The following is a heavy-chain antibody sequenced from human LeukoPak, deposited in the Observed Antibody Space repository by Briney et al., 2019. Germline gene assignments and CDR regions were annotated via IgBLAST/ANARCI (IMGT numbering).Heavy chain of an antibody. V-gene: IGHV4-4*07. CDR1: GASISSHY. Sequence: SETLSLTCTVSGASISSHYWSWIRQPAGKGLEWIGRIYNSGSTNYNLSLKSRVTISVDTSKNQFSLKLSSVTAADTAVYYCAKHYYGGNTREYWYFDLWGRGTLVTVSS. CDR2: IYNSGST. J-gene: IGHJ2*01. D-gene: IGHD4-23*01. CDR3: AKHYYGGNTREYWYFDL.